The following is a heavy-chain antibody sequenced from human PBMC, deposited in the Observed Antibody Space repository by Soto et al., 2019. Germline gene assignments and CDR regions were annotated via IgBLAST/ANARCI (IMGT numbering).Heavy chain of an antibody. V-gene: IGHV4-4*02. J-gene: IGHJ5*02. CDR2: IYHTGST. CDR1: GASISSSNW. CDR3: AIGADYSDYATCFDP. D-gene: IGHD4-17*01. Sequence: QVLLQASGPGLVKPSGTLSLTCAVSGASISSSNWWSWIRQSPGKGLEWFGKIYHTGSTDYNPSRTRRRALSVDNSKIYFHLKLTSVTPAHTAVYYCAIGADYSDYATCFDPWGQGTLVTVSS.